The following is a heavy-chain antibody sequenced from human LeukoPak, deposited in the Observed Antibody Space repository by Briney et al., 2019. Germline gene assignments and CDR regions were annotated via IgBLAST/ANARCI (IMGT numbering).Heavy chain of an antibody. CDR2: ISGGGVGK. V-gene: IGHV3-23*01. D-gene: IGHD3-22*01. Sequence: GGSLRLSCAASGITLSNYAMSWVRQAPGKGLEWVAGISGGGVGKHYADSVKGRFTISRDNPKSTLYLQMNNLRAGDTAVYFCAKRGVVIRVILVGFHKEAYYFDSWGQGALVTVSS. CDR3: AKRGVVIRVILVGFHKEAYYFDS. J-gene: IGHJ4*02. CDR1: GITLSNYA.